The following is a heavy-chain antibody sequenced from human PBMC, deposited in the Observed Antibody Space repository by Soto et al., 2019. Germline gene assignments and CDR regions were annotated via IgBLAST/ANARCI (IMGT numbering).Heavy chain of an antibody. J-gene: IGHJ6*02. CDR1: GYTFISYG. CDR3: ARDPYYYGSGSYIGQLSARAGYGMDV. CDR2: ISAYNGNT. V-gene: IGHV1-18*01. D-gene: IGHD3-10*01. Sequence: QVQLVQSGAEVKKPGASVKVSCKASGYTFISYGISWVRQAPGQGLEWMGWISAYNGNTNYAQKLTGTVPTTTASTTSTAYMEGRSLRSDDTAVYYCARDPYYYGSGSYIGQLSARAGYGMDVWGQGTTVTVSS.